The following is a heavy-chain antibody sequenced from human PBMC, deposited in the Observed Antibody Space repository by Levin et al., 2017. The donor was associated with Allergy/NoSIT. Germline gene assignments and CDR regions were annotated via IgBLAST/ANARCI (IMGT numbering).Heavy chain of an antibody. D-gene: IGHD7-27*01. CDR3: VTDESGDEDFDY. J-gene: IGHJ4*02. CDR2: ITKPSRTI. V-gene: IGHV3-48*01. CDR1: GFILRTSD. Sequence: GGSLKISCAASGFILRTSDMNWVRQAPGKGLEWISFITKPSRTISYADSVKGRFTVSRDNAKNLLYLDMNSLRAEDTAVYYCVTDESGDEDFDYWGQGTLVTVSS.